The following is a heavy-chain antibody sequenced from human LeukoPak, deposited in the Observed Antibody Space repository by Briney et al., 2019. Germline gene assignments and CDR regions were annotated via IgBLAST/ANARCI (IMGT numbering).Heavy chain of an antibody. D-gene: IGHD5-24*01. Sequence: GRSLRLSCAASGFTFSSYAMHWVRQAPGKGLEWVAVISYDGSNKYYADSVRGRFTISRDNLNTLYLQMNSLRAEDTAVHYCARRDGYNHIDYWGQGTLVIVSS. V-gene: IGHV3-30-3*01. J-gene: IGHJ4*02. CDR1: GFTFSSYA. CDR3: ARRDGYNHIDY. CDR2: ISYDGSNK.